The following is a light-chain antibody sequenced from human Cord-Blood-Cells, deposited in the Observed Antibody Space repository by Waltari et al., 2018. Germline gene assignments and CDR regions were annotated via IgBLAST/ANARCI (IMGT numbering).Light chain of an antibody. Sequence: IVLTQSPATLSLSPAERATLSCRASQSVSSYLAWYQQKPGQAPRLLIYDASNRATGIPARFSGSGSGTDFTLTISSLEPEDFAVYYCQQRSNWPLLTFGGGTKVEIK. CDR3: QQRSNWPLLT. V-gene: IGKV3-11*01. CDR2: DAS. CDR1: QSVSSY. J-gene: IGKJ4*01.